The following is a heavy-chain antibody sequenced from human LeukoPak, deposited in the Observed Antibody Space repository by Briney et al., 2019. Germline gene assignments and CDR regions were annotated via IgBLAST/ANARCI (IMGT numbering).Heavy chain of an antibody. CDR1: GYTFTSYG. D-gene: IGHD1-26*01. CDR3: ARSRTWELRGGSYFAY. J-gene: IGHJ4*02. V-gene: IGHV1-18*01. CDR2: ISAYNGNT. Sequence: ASVKVSCKASGYTFTSYGISWVRQAPGQGLEWMGWISAYNGNTNYAQKLQGTVTMTTDTSTSKAYLELRSLRSDATAVYYCARSRTWELRGGSYFAYWGQGTLVTVSS.